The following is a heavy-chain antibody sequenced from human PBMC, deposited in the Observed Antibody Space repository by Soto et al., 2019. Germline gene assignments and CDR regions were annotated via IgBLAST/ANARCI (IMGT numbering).Heavy chain of an antibody. CDR3: ARVKVARWDLDL. J-gene: IGHJ2*01. Sequence: VQLVESGGGVVQSGRSLRLSCAASGFTFNDYGMHWVRQAPGKGLNWVAVIWYDGSNKDYADSVKGRFTISRDNSKNTLYLQMNSLRAEDTAVYYCARVKVARWDLDLWGRGTLVTVSS. CDR1: GFTFNDYG. D-gene: IGHD2-15*01. V-gene: IGHV3-33*01. CDR2: IWYDGSNK.